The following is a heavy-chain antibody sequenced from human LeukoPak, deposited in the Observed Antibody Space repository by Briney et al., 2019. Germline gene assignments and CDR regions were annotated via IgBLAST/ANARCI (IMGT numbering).Heavy chain of an antibody. D-gene: IGHD3-10*01. CDR2: IYPGDSDT. CDR3: ARQGALYHSPHAFDI. Sequence: GESLKISCKGSGYSFTSYWIGWVRQMPGKGLEWMGIIYPGDSDTRYSPSFQGQVTISADKSISTAYLQWSSLKASDTAMYYCARQGALYHSPHAFDIWGQGTMVTVSS. V-gene: IGHV5-51*01. CDR1: GYSFTSYW. J-gene: IGHJ3*02.